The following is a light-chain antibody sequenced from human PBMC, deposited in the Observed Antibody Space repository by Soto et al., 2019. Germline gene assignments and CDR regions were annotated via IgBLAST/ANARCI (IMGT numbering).Light chain of an antibody. CDR1: QSISSY. V-gene: IGKV1D-13*01. CDR2: DAS. J-gene: IGKJ4*01. Sequence: IHMTQSPSSLASSVGDRVTITCRASQSISSYLNWYQHKPGKAPKLLIYDASSLESGVPSRFSGSGSGTDFTLTISSLQPEDFATYYCQQFNHYPLTFGGGTKVDIK. CDR3: QQFNHYPLT.